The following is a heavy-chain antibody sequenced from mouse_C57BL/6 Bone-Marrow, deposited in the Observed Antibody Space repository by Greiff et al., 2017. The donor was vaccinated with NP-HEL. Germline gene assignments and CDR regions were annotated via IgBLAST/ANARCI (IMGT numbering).Heavy chain of an antibody. J-gene: IGHJ4*01. CDR3: ASSYDYDAAMDY. D-gene: IGHD2-4*01. CDR2: IYPGDGDT. CDR1: GYAFSSSW. Sequence: VQLQQSGPELVKPGASVKISCKASGYAFSSSWMNWVKQRPGKGLEWIGRIYPGDGDTNYNGKFKGKATLTADKSSSTAYMQLSSLTSEDSAVYFCASSYDYDAAMDYWGQGTSVTVSS. V-gene: IGHV1-82*01.